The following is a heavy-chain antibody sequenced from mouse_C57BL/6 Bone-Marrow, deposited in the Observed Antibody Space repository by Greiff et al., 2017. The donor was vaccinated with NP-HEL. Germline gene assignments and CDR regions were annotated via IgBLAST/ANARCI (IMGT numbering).Heavy chain of an antibody. V-gene: IGHV3-6*01. D-gene: IGHD1-1*01. J-gene: IGHJ4*01. CDR2: ISYDGSN. Sequence: EESGPGLVKPSQSLSLTCSVTGYSITSGYYWNWIRQFPGNKLEWMGYISYDGSNNYNPSLKNRISITRDTSKNQFFLKLNSVTTEDTATYYCARAVLRTMDYWGQGTSVTVSS. CDR3: ARAVLRTMDY. CDR1: GYSITSGYY.